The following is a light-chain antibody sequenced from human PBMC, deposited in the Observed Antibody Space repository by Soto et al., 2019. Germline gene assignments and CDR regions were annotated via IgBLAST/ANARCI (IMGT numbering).Light chain of an antibody. CDR1: SGHSSYA. V-gene: IGLV4-69*01. J-gene: IGLJ3*02. CDR2: LNSDGSH. Sequence: QLVLTQSPSASASLGASVKLTCTLSSGHSSYAIAWHQQQPEKGPRYLMKLNSDGSHSKGDGIPDRFSGSSSGAERYLTISGLQSEDEADYYCQTWGTGIPGVFGGGTKVTVL. CDR3: QTWGTGIPGV.